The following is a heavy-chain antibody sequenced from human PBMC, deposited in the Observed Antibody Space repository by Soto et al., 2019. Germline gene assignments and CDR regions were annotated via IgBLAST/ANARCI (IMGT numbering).Heavy chain of an antibody. CDR1: GFTFSSYA. CDR2: IWYDGSNK. Sequence: GGSLRLSCAASGFTFSSYAMNWVRQAPGKGLEWVAVIWYDGSNKHYADSVKGRFTISRDNSKNTLYLQMNSLRAEDTAVYYCARDLGSGSRYSYFDYWGQGTLVTVSS. V-gene: IGHV3-33*08. CDR3: ARDLGSGSRYSYFDY. D-gene: IGHD3-10*02. J-gene: IGHJ4*02.